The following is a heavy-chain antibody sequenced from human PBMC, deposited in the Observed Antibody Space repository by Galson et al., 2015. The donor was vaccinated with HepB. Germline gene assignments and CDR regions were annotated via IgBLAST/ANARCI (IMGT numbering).Heavy chain of an antibody. CDR2: ISGGGGTT. V-gene: IGHV3-23*01. J-gene: IGHJ4*02. CDR3: AKLRASADLIDY. CDR1: GFTFSNYA. D-gene: IGHD2-2*01. Sequence: SLRLSCAASGFTFSNYAMSWVRQAPGKGLEWVSGISGGGGTTYYVDSAKGRFTIPRDNSRNTLHLQMNSLRAEDTAMYYCAKLRASADLIDYWGQGTLLTVSS.